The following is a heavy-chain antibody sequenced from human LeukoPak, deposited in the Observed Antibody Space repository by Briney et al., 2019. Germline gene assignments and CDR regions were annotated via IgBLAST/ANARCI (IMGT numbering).Heavy chain of an antibody. CDR2: IYYSGST. CDR1: GGSISSSSYY. J-gene: IGHJ5*02. CDR3: ARGMGPTINICWFDP. D-gene: IGHD5-12*01. V-gene: IGHV4-39*07. Sequence: PSETLSLACTVSGGSISSSSYYWGWIRQPPGKGLEWIGSIYYSGSTYYNPSLKSRVTISVDTSKNQFSLKLSSVTAADTAVYYCARGMGPTINICWFDPWGQGTLVTVSS.